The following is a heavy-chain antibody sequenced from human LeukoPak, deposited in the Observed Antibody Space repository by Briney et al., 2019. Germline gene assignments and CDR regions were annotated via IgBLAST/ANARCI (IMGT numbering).Heavy chain of an antibody. Sequence: GGSLRLSCAASGFTFSDYYMSWIRQAPGKGLEWVSYISSSGSTIYYADSVKGRFTISRDNSRNTVYLQMNSLRAEDTAVYYCANDLGWIQLNLGRGQGTLVTVSS. V-gene: IGHV3-11*01. D-gene: IGHD5-18*01. CDR2: ISSSGSTI. J-gene: IGHJ4*02. CDR1: GFTFSDYY. CDR3: ANDLGWIQLNLG.